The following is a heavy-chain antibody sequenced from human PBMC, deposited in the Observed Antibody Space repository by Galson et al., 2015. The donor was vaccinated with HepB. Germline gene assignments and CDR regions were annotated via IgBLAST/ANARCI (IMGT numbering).Heavy chain of an antibody. Sequence: SLRLSCAASGFTFSSYEMNWVRQAPGKGLEWVSYISSSGSTIYYADSVKGRFTISRDNAKNSLYLQMNSLRAEDTAVYYCARGGLGELSLGWQFVPPYYYYYGMDVWGQGTTVTVSS. D-gene: IGHD3-16*02. CDR1: GFTFSSYE. V-gene: IGHV3-48*03. CDR3: ARGGLGELSLGWQFVPPYYYYYGMDV. J-gene: IGHJ6*02. CDR2: ISSSGSTI.